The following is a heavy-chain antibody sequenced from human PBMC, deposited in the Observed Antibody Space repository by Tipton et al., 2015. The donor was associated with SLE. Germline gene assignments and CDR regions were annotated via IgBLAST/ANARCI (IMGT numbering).Heavy chain of an antibody. Sequence: LRLSCAASGFTFSSYWMSWVRQAPGKGLEWIGYIYTSGSTNYNPSLKSRVTISVDTSKNQFSLKLSSVTAADTAVYYCARAYASGWSGWYLDLWGRGTLVTVSS. D-gene: IGHD6-19*01. CDR2: IYTSGST. CDR3: ARAYASGWSGWYLDL. J-gene: IGHJ2*01. CDR1: GFTFSSYW. V-gene: IGHV4-4*09.